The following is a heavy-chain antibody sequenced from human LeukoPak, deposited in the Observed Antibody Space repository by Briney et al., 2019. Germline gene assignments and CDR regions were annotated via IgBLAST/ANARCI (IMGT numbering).Heavy chain of an antibody. CDR1: GYTFTSYG. CDR3: ARNGDYYDSSGYPFDY. D-gene: IGHD3-22*01. CDR2: ISAYNGNT. J-gene: IGHJ4*02. Sequence: ASVKVSCKASGYTFTSYGISWVRQAPGQGLEWMGWISAYNGNTNYAQKLQGRVTITTDTSTSTAYMELRSLRSDDTAVYYCARNGDYYDSSGYPFDYWGQGTLVTVSS. V-gene: IGHV1-18*01.